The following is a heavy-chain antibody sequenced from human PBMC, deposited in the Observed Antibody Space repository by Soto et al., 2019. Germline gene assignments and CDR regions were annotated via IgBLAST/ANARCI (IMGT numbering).Heavy chain of an antibody. CDR3: AKGDYDILTGPDY. V-gene: IGHV3-30*18. J-gene: IGHJ4*02. D-gene: IGHD3-9*01. CDR1: GFTFSSYG. CDR2: ISYDGSNK. Sequence: GGSLRLSCAASGFTFSSYGMHWVRQAPGKGLEWVAVISYDGSNKYYADSVKGRFTISRDNSKNTLYLQMNSLRAEDTAVYYCAKGDYDILTGPDYWGQGTLVTVSS.